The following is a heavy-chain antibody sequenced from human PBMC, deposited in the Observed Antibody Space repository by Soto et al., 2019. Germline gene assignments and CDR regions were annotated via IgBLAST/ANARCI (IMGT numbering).Heavy chain of an antibody. Sequence: EVQLVESGGGLVQPGGSLRLSCAASGFTFSSYWMHWVRQAPGKGLVWVSRINSDGSSTSYADSVKGRFTISRDNAKNKLYLQMNSRRAEDTAVYYCARGGVGRYCSSTSCYTWVFDYWGQGTLVTVSS. D-gene: IGHD2-2*02. CDR2: INSDGSST. J-gene: IGHJ4*02. V-gene: IGHV3-74*01. CDR1: GFTFSSYW. CDR3: ARGGVGRYCSSTSCYTWVFDY.